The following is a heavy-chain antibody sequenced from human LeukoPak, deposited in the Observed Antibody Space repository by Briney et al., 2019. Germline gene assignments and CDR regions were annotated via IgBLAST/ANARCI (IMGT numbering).Heavy chain of an antibody. Sequence: ASVKVSCKASGYTFTGYYMHWVRQAPGQGLEWMGWINPNSGGTNYAQKFQGRVTMTRDTSISTAYMELSRLRSDDTAVYYCAVQTTVTTFEDYWGQGTLVTLSS. CDR2: INPNSGGT. V-gene: IGHV1-2*02. D-gene: IGHD4-17*01. CDR3: AVQTTVTTFEDY. CDR1: GYTFTGYY. J-gene: IGHJ4*02.